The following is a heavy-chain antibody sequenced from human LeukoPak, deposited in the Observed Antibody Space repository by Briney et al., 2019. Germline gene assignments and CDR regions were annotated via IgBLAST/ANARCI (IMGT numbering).Heavy chain of an antibody. CDR3: ARGDLLTGYIYFDY. D-gene: IGHD3-9*01. CDR2: ISYDGSNK. Sequence: PGGSLRLSCAASGFTVSSNYMSWVRQAPGKGLEWVAVISYDGSNKYYADSVKGRFTISRDNSKNTLYLQMNSLRAEDTAVYYCARGDLLTGYIYFDYWGQGTLVTVSS. J-gene: IGHJ4*02. CDR1: GFTVSSNY. V-gene: IGHV3-30-3*01.